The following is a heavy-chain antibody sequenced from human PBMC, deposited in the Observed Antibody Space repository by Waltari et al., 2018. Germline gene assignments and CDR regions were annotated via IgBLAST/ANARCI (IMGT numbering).Heavy chain of an antibody. CDR2: IYYSGST. CDR3: ARAVGSRFKVVPAAIRDWFDP. Sequence: QLQLQESGPGLVKPSETLSLNCTVSGGSISSSSYSWGWFRQPPGKGLGWIGSIYYSGSTYYNPSLKSRVTISVDTSKNQFSLKLSSVTAADTAVYYCARAVGSRFKVVPAAIRDWFDPWGQGTLVTVSS. CDR1: GGSISSSSYS. V-gene: IGHV4-39*07. J-gene: IGHJ5*02. D-gene: IGHD2-2*02.